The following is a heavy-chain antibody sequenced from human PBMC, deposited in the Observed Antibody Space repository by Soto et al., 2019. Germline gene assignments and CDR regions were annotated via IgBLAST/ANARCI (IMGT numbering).Heavy chain of an antibody. J-gene: IGHJ6*03. CDR2: IIPILGIA. D-gene: IGHD3-3*01. CDR3: ARTPRRIDFWSGYPKMDYMDV. V-gene: IGHV1-69*02. CDR1: GGTFSSYT. Sequence: ASVKVSCKASGGTFSSYTISWVRQAPGQGLEWMGRIIPILGIANYAQKFQGRVTITADKSTSTAYMELSSLRSEDTAVYYCARTPRRIDFWSGYPKMDYMDVWGKGTTVTVSS.